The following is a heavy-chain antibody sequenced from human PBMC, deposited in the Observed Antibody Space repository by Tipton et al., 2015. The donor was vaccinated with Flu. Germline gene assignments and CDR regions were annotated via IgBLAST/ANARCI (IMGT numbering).Heavy chain of an antibody. CDR2: IYSNRNT. V-gene: IGHV4-59*01. CDR3: ARGYYFVDV. J-gene: IGHJ6*03. Sequence: TLSLTCTVSGDSISGYYWSWIRQPPGKGLEWIGHIYSNRNTNYNPSPESRVTISVDTSKVQVSLLLRSVTAADTAVYYCARGYYFVDVWGRGTTVTVSS. CDR1: GDSISGYY.